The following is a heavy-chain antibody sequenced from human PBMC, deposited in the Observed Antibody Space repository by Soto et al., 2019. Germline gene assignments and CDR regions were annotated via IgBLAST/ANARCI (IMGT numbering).Heavy chain of an antibody. CDR1: GYTFTSYA. CDR2: INAGNGNT. CDR3: ARGDTYYDILTGYPAQYFDY. D-gene: IGHD3-9*01. V-gene: IGHV1-3*01. Sequence: GASVKVSCKASGYTFTSYAMHWVRQAPGQRLEWMGWINAGNGNTKYSQKFQGRVTITRDTSASTAYMELNSLRAEDTAVYYCARGDTYYDILTGYPAQYFDYWGQGTLVTVSS. J-gene: IGHJ4*02.